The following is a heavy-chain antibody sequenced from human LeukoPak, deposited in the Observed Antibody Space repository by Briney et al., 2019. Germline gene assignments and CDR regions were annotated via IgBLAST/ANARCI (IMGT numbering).Heavy chain of an antibody. V-gene: IGHV3-7*03. J-gene: IGHJ3*02. CDR2: IDQDGSER. CDR3: ARPGASFHDAFDI. CDR1: GFTFSSHW. Sequence: GGSLRLSCAASGFTFSSHWTAWVRQAPGKGLEWVANIDQDGSERYYVDSVKGRFTISRDNAKNSLYLQMNSLKASDTAMYYCARPGASFHDAFDIWGQGTMVTVSS. D-gene: IGHD1-26*01.